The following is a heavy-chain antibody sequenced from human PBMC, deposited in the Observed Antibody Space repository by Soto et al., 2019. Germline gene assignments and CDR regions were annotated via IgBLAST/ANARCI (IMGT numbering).Heavy chain of an antibody. CDR2: INPSGGST. Sequence: ASVKVSCKASGYTFTSYYMHWVRQVPGQGLEWMGIINPSGGSTSYAQKFQGRVTMTRDTSTSTVYMELSSLRSEDTAVYYCARVEVEPDYYYGMDVWGQGTTVTVSS. CDR3: ARVEVEPDYYYGMDV. J-gene: IGHJ6*02. D-gene: IGHD2-2*01. CDR1: GYTFTSYY. V-gene: IGHV1-46*01.